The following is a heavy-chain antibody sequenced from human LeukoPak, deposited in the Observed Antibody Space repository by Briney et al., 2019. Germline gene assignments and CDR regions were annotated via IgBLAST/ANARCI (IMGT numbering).Heavy chain of an antibody. D-gene: IGHD3-22*01. CDR2: INPNSGGT. CDR3: ARNHDYYDSSGYVN. J-gene: IGHJ4*02. V-gene: IGHV1-2*02. CDR1: GHTFNNHF. Sequence: ASVKVSCKSSGHTFNNHFIHWVRQAPGQGLEWMGWINPNSGGTNYAQKFQGRVTMTRDTSISTAYMELSRLRSDDTAVYYCARNHDYYDSSGYVNWGQGTLVTVSS.